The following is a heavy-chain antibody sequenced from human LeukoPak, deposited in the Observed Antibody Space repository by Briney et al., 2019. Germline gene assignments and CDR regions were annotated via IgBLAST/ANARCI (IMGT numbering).Heavy chain of an antibody. D-gene: IGHD2-15*01. Sequence: GGSLRLSCAASGLTFSSYEMNWVRQAPGKGLGWVSYISSSGTTIYYADSVKGRFTISRDNAKNSLYLQMNSLRAEDTAVYYCARVGVVVAATGNLWFDPWGQGTLVTVSS. V-gene: IGHV3-48*03. J-gene: IGHJ5*02. CDR1: GLTFSSYE. CDR3: ARVGVVVAATGNLWFDP. CDR2: ISSSGTTI.